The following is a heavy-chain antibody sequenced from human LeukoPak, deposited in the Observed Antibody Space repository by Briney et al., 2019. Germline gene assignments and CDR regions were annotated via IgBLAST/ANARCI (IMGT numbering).Heavy chain of an antibody. D-gene: IGHD2/OR15-2a*01. CDR1: SGSISNYY. CDR2: IYYSGST. J-gene: IGHJ4*02. Sequence: PSETLSLTCDVSSGSISNYYWSWIRQPPGKGLEWIGYIYYSGSTNYNPSLKSRVTLSLDTPKNQFSLRLSSVTAGDTAVYYCARELKVGNTGYYFDYWGQGILVTVSS. CDR3: ARELKVGNTGYYFDY. V-gene: IGHV4-59*01.